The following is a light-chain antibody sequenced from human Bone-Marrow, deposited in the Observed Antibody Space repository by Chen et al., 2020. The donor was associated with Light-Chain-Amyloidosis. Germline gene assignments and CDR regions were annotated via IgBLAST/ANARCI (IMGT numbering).Light chain of an antibody. CDR1: DLPTKY. V-gene: IGLV3-21*02. Sequence: SYELTQPPSVSVSPGQTARITCSGDDLPTKYAYWYQLKPGQAPVLVVYDNRDRPSGIPKRFSGSKSGSPATLTISRVEAGDEADYYCQVWHSISDQGVFGGGTKLTVL. CDR2: DNR. J-gene: IGLJ3*02. CDR3: QVWHSISDQGV.